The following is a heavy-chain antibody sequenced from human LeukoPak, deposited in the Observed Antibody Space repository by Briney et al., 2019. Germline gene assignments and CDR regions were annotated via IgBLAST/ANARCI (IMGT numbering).Heavy chain of an antibody. CDR1: GGSISSYY. J-gene: IGHJ4*02. CDR3: ARDDSSGGFDY. V-gene: IGHV4-59*01. Sequence: PSETLSLTCTVSGGSISSYYWSWIRQPPGKGLEWIGYIYYSGSTNYNPSLKSRVTISVDTSKNQFSLKLSSVTAADTAVYYCARDDSSGGFDYWGQGTLVTVSS. CDR2: IYYSGST. D-gene: IGHD3-22*01.